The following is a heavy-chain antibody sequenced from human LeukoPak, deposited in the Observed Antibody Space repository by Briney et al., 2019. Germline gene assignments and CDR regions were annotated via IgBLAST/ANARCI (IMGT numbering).Heavy chain of an antibody. J-gene: IGHJ4*02. CDR2: INHSGST. V-gene: IGHV4-34*01. CDR3: ARVGYCSSTSCFYYFDY. Sequence: SETLSLTCAVYGGSFSGFYWSWIRQPPGKGLEGIGEINHSGSTNYNTSLKSRVTISVDTSKNQCSLKLSSVTAADTAVYYCARVGYCSSTSCFYYFDYWGQGTLVTVSS. CDR1: GGSFSGFY. D-gene: IGHD2-2*01.